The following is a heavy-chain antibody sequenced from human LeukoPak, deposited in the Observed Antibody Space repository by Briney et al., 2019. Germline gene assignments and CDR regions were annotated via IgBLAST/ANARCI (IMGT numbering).Heavy chain of an antibody. CDR1: GFTFSSYG. J-gene: IGHJ6*03. CDR3: AKDSVGYCSGGSCYYYYYMDV. D-gene: IGHD2-15*01. CDR2: IRYDGSNK. Sequence: GGSLRLSCAASGFTFSSYGMHWVRQAPGKGLEWVAFIRYDGSNKYYADSVKGRFTISRDNSKNTLYLQMNSLRAEDTAVYYCAKDSVGYCSGGSCYYYYYMDVWGKGTTVTISS. V-gene: IGHV3-30*02.